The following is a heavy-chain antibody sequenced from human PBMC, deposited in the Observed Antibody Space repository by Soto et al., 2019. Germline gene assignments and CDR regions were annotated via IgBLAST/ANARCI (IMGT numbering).Heavy chain of an antibody. V-gene: IGHV3-21*01. CDR1: GFTFSSYS. Sequence: GGSLRLSCAASGFTFSSYSMNWVRQAPGKGLEWVSSISSSSSYIYYADSVKGRFTISRDNAKNSLYLQMNSLRAEDTAVYYFARDLDSSGYNNWFDPGAREPWSPSPQ. CDR3: ARDLDSSGYNNWFDP. D-gene: IGHD3-22*01. CDR2: ISSSSSYI. J-gene: IGHJ5*02.